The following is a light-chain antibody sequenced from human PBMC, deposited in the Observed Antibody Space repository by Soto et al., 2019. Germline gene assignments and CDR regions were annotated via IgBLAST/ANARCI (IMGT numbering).Light chain of an antibody. V-gene: IGKV3-15*01. CDR2: GAS. CDR1: QSVSSN. Sequence: EIVMTQSPATLSVSPGERATLSCRASQSVSSNLAWYQQKPGQAPRLLIYGASTRATGIPARFSGSGSGTEFTLTFSRLQSEDFAVYYCQHYNNWPRTFGQGTKVEIK. J-gene: IGKJ1*01. CDR3: QHYNNWPRT.